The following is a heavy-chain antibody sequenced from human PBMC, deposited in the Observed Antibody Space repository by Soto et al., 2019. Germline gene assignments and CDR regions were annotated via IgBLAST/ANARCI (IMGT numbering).Heavy chain of an antibody. V-gene: IGHV1-69*12. CDR3: ARGAVENYYDSSGYLYY. J-gene: IGHJ4*02. D-gene: IGHD3-22*01. CDR1: GGTFSSYA. CDR2: IIPIFGTA. Sequence: QVQLVQSGAEVKKPGSSVKVSCKASGGTFSSYAISWVRQAPGQGLEWMGGIIPIFGTANYAQKFQGRVTITADESTSTAYMELSRLRSDDRAVYYCARGAVENYYDSSGYLYYWGQGTLVTVSS.